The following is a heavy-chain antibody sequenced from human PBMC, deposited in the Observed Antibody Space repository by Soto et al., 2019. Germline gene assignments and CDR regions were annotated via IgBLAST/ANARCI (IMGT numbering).Heavy chain of an antibody. CDR3: ARGGGSLLWFGEFPNWFDP. CDR1: GGSISSYY. Sequence: PSETQSLTCTVSGGSISSYYWSWIRQPPGKGLEWIGEINHSGSTNYNPSLKSRVTISVDTSKNQFSLKLSSVTAADTAVYYCARGGGSLLWFGEFPNWFDPWGQGTLVTVSS. D-gene: IGHD3-10*01. CDR2: INHSGST. J-gene: IGHJ5*02. V-gene: IGHV4-34*01.